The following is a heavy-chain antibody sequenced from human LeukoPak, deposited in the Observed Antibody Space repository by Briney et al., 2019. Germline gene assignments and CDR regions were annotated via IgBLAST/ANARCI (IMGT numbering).Heavy chain of an antibody. J-gene: IGHJ4*02. CDR2: IKQDGSEK. CDR1: GFTLSSYW. V-gene: IGHV3-7*01. Sequence: GGSLRLSCAASGFTLSSYWMSWVRQAPGKGLEGVANIKQDGSEKYYVDSVKGRFTISRDNAKNSLYLQMNSLRAEDTAVYYCARVGGSGYCSGGSCYPSYWGQGTLVTVSS. CDR3: ARVGGSGYCSGGSCYPSY. D-gene: IGHD2-15*01.